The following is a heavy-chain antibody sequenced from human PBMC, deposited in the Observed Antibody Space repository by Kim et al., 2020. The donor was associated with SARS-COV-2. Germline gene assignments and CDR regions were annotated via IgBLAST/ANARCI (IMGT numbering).Heavy chain of an antibody. D-gene: IGHD2-15*01. CDR3: AIEIEVVAQDAFDI. J-gene: IGHJ3*02. V-gene: IGHV3-30*07. Sequence: ESVKGRCTIYGDNSKDTLYLRMNSLRAEDTAVYYCAIEIEVVAQDAFDIWGQGTMVTVSS.